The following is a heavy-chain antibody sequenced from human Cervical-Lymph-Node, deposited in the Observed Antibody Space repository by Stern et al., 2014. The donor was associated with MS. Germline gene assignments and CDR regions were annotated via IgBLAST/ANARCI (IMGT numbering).Heavy chain of an antibody. V-gene: IGHV1-18*01. CDR1: GYTFTSHG. CDR3: ARLGRDYGDAFYFDH. CDR2: ISTDNGNT. Sequence: QVQLVQSGAEVKKPGAAVKVSCKASGYTFTSHGISWMRQDPGQGLEWMGWISTDNGNTNYAQKFQGGVTLTTDTSTNTVYMELRSLESDDTAVYYCARLGRDYGDAFYFDHWGQGTLVTVSS. D-gene: IGHD4-17*01. J-gene: IGHJ4*02.